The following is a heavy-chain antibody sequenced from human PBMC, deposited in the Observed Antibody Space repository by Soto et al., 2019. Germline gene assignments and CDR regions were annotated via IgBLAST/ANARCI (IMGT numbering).Heavy chain of an antibody. CDR2: VDYTGSYT. V-gene: IGHV3-23*01. J-gene: IGHJ4*02. CDR1: GFTFSGFA. D-gene: IGHD5-12*01. CDR3: AKRSGGFYAFDY. Sequence: GGSLRLSCAASGFTFSGFAMNWVRQPPGKGLEWVSSVDYTGSYTFYAASVKGRFTISRDNSKNMVYLELNSLRAEDTAVYYCAKRSGGFYAFDYWGQGTLVIVSS.